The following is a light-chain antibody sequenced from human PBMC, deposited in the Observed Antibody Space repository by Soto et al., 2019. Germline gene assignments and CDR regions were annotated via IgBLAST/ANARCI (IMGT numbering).Light chain of an antibody. CDR3: QQYGSSLCT. J-gene: IGKJ1*01. CDR1: QSVSSSY. Sequence: EIVLTQSPGTLSLSPGERATLSCRASQSVSSSYLAWYQQKPGQAPRLLIYGASSRATGIPDRLSGSGSGTDFTLTISRLEPEDVAVYYCQQYGSSLCTFGQGTKVESK. V-gene: IGKV3-20*01. CDR2: GAS.